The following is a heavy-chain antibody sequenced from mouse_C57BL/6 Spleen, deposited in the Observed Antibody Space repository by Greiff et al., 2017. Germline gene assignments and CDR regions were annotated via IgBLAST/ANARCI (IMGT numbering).Heavy chain of an antibody. Sequence: VQVVESGPGLVAPSQSLSITCTVSGFSLTSYGVLWVRQPPGKGLEWLVVIWSDGSTTYNSALKSRLSISKDNSKSQVFLKMNSLQTDDTAMYYCARQGGDYAYYYAMDYWGQGTSVTVSS. CDR1: GFSLTSYG. CDR3: ARQGGDYAYYYAMDY. CDR2: IWSDGST. V-gene: IGHV2-6-1*01. J-gene: IGHJ4*01. D-gene: IGHD2-4*01.